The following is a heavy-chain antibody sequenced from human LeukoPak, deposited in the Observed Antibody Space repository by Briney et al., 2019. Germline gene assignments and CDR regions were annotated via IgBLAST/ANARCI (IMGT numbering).Heavy chain of an antibody. CDR2: IYYSGST. V-gene: IGHV4-61*01. J-gene: IGHJ3*02. CDR1: GGSVSSGSYY. Sequence: SETLSLTCTVSGGSVSSGSYYWSWIRQPPGKGLEWIGYIYYSGSTNYNPSLKSRVTISVDTSKNQFSLKLSSVTAADTAVYYCARVLSNAFDIWGQGTMVTASS. D-gene: IGHD2-15*01. CDR3: ARVLSNAFDI.